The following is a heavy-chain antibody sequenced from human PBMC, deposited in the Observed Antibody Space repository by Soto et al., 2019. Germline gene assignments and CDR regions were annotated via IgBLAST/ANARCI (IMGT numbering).Heavy chain of an antibody. D-gene: IGHD2-2*01. J-gene: IGHJ4*02. CDR2: ISGGGGTT. CDR3: AKDILGAPAAMRYFDY. V-gene: IGHV3-23*01. Sequence: PGGSLRLSCAASEFTFSSYAMSWVRQAPGKGLEWVAAISGGGGTTYYADAVKGRFTISRDNFKNTLYLQMNSLRAEDTAAYYCAKDILGAPAAMRYFDYWGQGTPVTVSS. CDR1: EFTFSSYA.